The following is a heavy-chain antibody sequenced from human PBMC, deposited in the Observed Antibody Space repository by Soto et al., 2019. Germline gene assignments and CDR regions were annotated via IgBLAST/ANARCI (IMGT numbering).Heavy chain of an antibody. CDR1: GYNFPDYW. J-gene: IGHJ6*02. V-gene: IGHV5-51*01. Sequence: PGESLKISCKGSGYNFPDYWIAWVRQMPGKDLEWMGFIYPGNSETRYSPSFQGHVTISADKSISTAYLQWSSLKASDTAMYYCARLFFSIYGMDVWGQGTTVTVSS. CDR2: IYPGNSET. D-gene: IGHD3-10*01. CDR3: ARLFFSIYGMDV.